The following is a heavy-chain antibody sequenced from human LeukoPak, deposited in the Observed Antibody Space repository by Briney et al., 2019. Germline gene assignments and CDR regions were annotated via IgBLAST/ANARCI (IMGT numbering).Heavy chain of an antibody. V-gene: IGHV3-9*03. CDR2: ISWNSGSI. J-gene: IGHJ3*02. CDR1: GFTFDDYA. CDR3: AKDSAEGIVGAGGAFDI. D-gene: IGHD1-26*01. Sequence: TGGSLRLSCAASGFTFDDYAMHWVRQAPGKGLEWVSGISWNSGSIGYADSVKGRFTISRDNAKNSLYLQMNSLRAEDMALYYCAKDSAEGIVGAGGAFDIWGQGTMVTVSS.